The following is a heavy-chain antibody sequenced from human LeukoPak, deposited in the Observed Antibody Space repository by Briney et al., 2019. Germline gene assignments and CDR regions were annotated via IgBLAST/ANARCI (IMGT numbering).Heavy chain of an antibody. CDR3: ARFRGYNYGPLDY. J-gene: IGHJ4*02. D-gene: IGHD5-18*01. CDR2: MYHSGST. V-gene: IGHV4-38-2*01. CDR1: GFTFSSYA. Sequence: GSLRLSCAASGFTFSSYAMSWVRQAPGKGLEWIGSMYHSGSTYYNPSLKSRVTISMDTSKNQFSLTLTSVTAADTAVYYCARFRGYNYGPLDYWGQGILVTVSS.